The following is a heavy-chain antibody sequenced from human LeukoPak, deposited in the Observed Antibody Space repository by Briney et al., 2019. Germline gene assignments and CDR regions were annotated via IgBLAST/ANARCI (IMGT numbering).Heavy chain of an antibody. CDR3: ARRPRNGFPLAALDP. CDR1: GGSISSSSYY. CDR2: IYYSGST. D-gene: IGHD2-8*01. J-gene: IGHJ3*01. V-gene: IGHV4-39*02. Sequence: SETLSLTCTVSGGSISSSSYYWGWIRQPPGKGLEWIGSIYYSGSTYYNPSLKSRVTISVDPSKNHVSLQLNSVTAADTAVYYCARRPRNGFPLAALDPWGQGTMVTVSS.